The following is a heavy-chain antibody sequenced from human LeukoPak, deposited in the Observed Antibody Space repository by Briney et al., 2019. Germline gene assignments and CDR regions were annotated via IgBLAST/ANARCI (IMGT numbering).Heavy chain of an antibody. CDR2: IYNSGNT. CDR1: GGSISNYY. Sequence: SETLSLTCTVSGGSISNYYWSWIRQPPGKGLEWIGYIYNSGNTNYNPSLKSRVTISVDTSKNQFSLRLSPVTAADTAVYYCARAVATGVDWFDPWGQGTLVTVSS. V-gene: IGHV4-59*01. D-gene: IGHD5-12*01. CDR3: ARAVATGVDWFDP. J-gene: IGHJ5*02.